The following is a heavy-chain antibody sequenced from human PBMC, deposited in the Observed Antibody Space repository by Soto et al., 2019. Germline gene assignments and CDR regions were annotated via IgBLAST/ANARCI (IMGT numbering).Heavy chain of an antibody. CDR3: ARARYCSGGSCYYFDY. J-gene: IGHJ4*02. CDR2: INPNSGGT. V-gene: IGHV1-2*04. CDR1: GYTFTGYY. D-gene: IGHD2-15*01. Sequence: ASVKVSCKASGYTFTGYYMHWVRQAPGQGLEWMGWINPNSGGTNYAQKFQGWVTMTRDTPISTVYMELSRLRSDDTAVYYCARARYCSGGSCYYFDYWGQGTLVTVSS.